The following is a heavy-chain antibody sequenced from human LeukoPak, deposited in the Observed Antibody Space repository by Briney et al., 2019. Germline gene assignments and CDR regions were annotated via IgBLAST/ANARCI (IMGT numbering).Heavy chain of an antibody. CDR1: GYSFTSYW. CDR3: AKDKTSRDGYNFDY. Sequence: SLQISCKGSGYSFTSYWIGWVRQLPGKGLEWVSGISWNSGSIGYADSVKGRFTISRDNAKNSLYLQMNSLRAEDTALYYCAKDKTSRDGYNFDYWGQGTLVTVSS. V-gene: IGHV3-9*01. J-gene: IGHJ4*02. CDR2: ISWNSGSI. D-gene: IGHD5-24*01.